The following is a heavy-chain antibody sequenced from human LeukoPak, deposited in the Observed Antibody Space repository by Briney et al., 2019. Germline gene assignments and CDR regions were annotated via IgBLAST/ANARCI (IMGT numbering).Heavy chain of an antibody. CDR2: IKSDGSST. V-gene: IGHV3-74*01. CDR3: ARGGDSSNWYPGYFDY. D-gene: IGHD6-13*01. Sequence: GGSLRLSCAASGFTFSNYWMHWVRQAPGKGPVWVSRIKSDGSSTRFADSVQGRFTISGDNGKNTLYLQMNSLRAEDTAVYYGARGGDSSNWYPGYFDYWGQGALVTVSS. J-gene: IGHJ4*02. CDR1: GFTFSNYW.